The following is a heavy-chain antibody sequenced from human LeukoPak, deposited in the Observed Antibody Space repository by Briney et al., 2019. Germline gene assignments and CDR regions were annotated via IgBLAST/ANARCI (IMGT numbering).Heavy chain of an antibody. CDR1: GFTFSSYG. D-gene: IGHD6-6*01. CDR2: ISYDGSNK. V-gene: IGHV3-30*03. Sequence: GALRLSCAASGFTFSSYGMHWVRQAPGKGLEWVAVISYDGSNKYYADSVKGRFTISRDNSKNTLYLQMNSLRAEDTAVYYCARSIAARRMTYYYGMDVWGQGTTVTVSS. CDR3: ARSIAARRMTYYYGMDV. J-gene: IGHJ6*02.